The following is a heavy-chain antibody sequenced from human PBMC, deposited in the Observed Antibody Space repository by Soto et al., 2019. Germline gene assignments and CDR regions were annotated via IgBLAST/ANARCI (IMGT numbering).Heavy chain of an antibody. D-gene: IGHD6-13*01. Sequence: GGSLRLSCAASGFTFSSYGMHWVRQAPGKGLEWVAVIWYDGSNKYYADSVKGRFTISRDNSKNTLYLQMNSLRAEDTAVYYCARVRYSSSWYASYYYYGMDVWGQGTTVTVSS. CDR2: IWYDGSNK. J-gene: IGHJ6*02. CDR1: GFTFSSYG. V-gene: IGHV3-33*01. CDR3: ARVRYSSSWYASYYYYGMDV.